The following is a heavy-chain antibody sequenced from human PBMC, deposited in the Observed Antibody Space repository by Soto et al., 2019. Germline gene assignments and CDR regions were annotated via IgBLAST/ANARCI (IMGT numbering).Heavy chain of an antibody. CDR3: ARENRGSSWSYYDYGMDV. J-gene: IGHJ6*02. Sequence: EVQLVESGGGLVQPGGSLRLSCAASGFTVSSNYMSWVRQAPGKGLEWVSVIYSGGSTYYADSVKGRFTISRHNSKNTXXLQMNSLRAEDTAVYYCARENRGSSWSYYDYGMDVWGQGTTVTVSS. CDR1: GFTVSSNY. V-gene: IGHV3-53*04. D-gene: IGHD6-13*01. CDR2: IYSGGST.